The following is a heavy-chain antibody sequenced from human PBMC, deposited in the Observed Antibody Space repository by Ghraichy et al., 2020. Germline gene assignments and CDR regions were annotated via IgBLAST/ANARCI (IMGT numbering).Heavy chain of an antibody. V-gene: IGHV1-69*06. CDR2: IIPIFGTA. D-gene: IGHD3-16*01. CDR3: ARYHTPGGFIDPGGAYYFYYMDV. J-gene: IGHJ6*03. Sequence: SVKVSCKASGGTFSSYAISWVRQAPGQGLEWMGGIIPIFGTANYAQKFQGRVTITADKSTSTAYMELSSLRSEDTAVYYCARYHTPGGFIDPGGAYYFYYMDVWGKGTTVTVSS. CDR1: GGTFSSYA.